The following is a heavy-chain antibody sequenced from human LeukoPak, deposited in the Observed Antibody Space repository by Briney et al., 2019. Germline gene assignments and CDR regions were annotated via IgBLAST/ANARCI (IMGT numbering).Heavy chain of an antibody. CDR1: GFTFSSYA. V-gene: IGHV3-23*01. J-gene: IGHJ5*02. D-gene: IGHD6-13*01. CDR2: ISGSGGST. Sequence: PGGSLRLSCAASGFTFSSYAMSWVCQAPGKGLEWVSAISGSGGSTYYADSVKGRFTISRDDAKNSLYLQMNSLRVEDTAVYYCAKVPRQHDNWFDPWGQGTLVTVSS. CDR3: AKVPRQHDNWFDP.